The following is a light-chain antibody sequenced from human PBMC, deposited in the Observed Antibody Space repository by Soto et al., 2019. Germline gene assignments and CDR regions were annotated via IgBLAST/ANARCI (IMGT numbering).Light chain of an antibody. CDR1: SSDVGSYNY. V-gene: IGLV2-14*01. Sequence: QSALTQPASVSGSPGQSITISCTGTSSDVGSYNYVSWYQQHPGKAPKLMIYDVSNRPSGVSNRFSGSKSGNTASLTISGLQAEDEADYYCSSSTSSSTWVFGGGTQLTVL. CDR2: DVS. CDR3: SSSTSSSTWV. J-gene: IGLJ3*02.